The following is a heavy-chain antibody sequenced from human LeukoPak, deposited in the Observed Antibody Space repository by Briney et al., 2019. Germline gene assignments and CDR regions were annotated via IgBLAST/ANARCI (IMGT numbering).Heavy chain of an antibody. D-gene: IGHD3-22*01. Sequence: ASVKVSCKASGYTFTSYGISWVRQAPGQGLEWMGWITTYNGNTNYAQKFQGRVTMTTDTSTGTVYMELGSLRSDDTAVCFCARSLDYYDSRGSFYYFYMDVWGKGTTVTVSS. CDR1: GYTFTSYG. CDR2: ITTYNGNT. V-gene: IGHV1-18*01. CDR3: ARSLDYYDSRGSFYYFYMDV. J-gene: IGHJ6*03.